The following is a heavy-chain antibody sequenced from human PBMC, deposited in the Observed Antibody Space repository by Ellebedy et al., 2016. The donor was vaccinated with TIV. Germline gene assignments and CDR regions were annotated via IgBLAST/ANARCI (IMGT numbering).Heavy chain of an antibody. V-gene: IGHV1-69*06. D-gene: IGHD6-6*01. CDR1: GGIFSSYA. CDR3: AREGREYNTPSQYFPH. J-gene: IGHJ1*01. Sequence: AASVKVSCKASGGIFSSYAISWVRQAPGQGLEWMGGIIPMFGTTNYAQNFQGRVTITADKSTTTVYMELRRLRPEDTAVYYGAREGREYNTPSQYFPHWGQGTLLTVSS. CDR2: IIPMFGTT.